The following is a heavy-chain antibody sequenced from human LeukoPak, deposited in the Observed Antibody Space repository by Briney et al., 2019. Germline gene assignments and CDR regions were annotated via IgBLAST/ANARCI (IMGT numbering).Heavy chain of an antibody. V-gene: IGHV2-5*02. J-gene: IGHJ3*02. D-gene: IGHD5-18*01. CDR2: IYWDDDK. CDR1: GFSLSTSGVG. CDR3: AHRGYSYGYLAFDI. Sequence: SGPTLVKPTQTLTLTCTFSGFSLSTSGVGVGWIRQPPGKALEWLALIYWDDDKRYSPSLKSRLTITKDTSKNQVVPTMTNMDPVDTATYYCAHRGYSYGYLAFDIWGQGTMVTVSS.